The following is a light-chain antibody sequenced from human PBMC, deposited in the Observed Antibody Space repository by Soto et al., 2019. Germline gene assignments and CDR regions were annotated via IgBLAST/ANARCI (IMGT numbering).Light chain of an antibody. CDR3: QQYGNPPIT. CDR2: GAS. Sequence: PGESATLLCRASQFVSSRSLAWYQQKPGQAPRLLIYGASNRATGIPGRFSASGSGTDFTLTITPLEPEDSAVYFCQQYGNPPITFGQGTRLEIK. V-gene: IGKV3-20*01. J-gene: IGKJ5*01. CDR1: QFVSSRS.